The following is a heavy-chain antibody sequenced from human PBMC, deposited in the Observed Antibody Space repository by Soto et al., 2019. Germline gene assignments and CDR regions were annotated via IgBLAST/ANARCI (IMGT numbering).Heavy chain of an antibody. D-gene: IGHD3-3*01. CDR3: ARLYDFDWFDP. Sequence: ASVKVSCKASGYTFTSYYMHWVRQAPGQGLEWMGIISPNGGNTNYAQKIQGRVTMTTDTSTSTAYMELRSLRSEDTAVYYCARLYDFDWFDPWGQGTLVTVSS. V-gene: IGHV1-46*01. J-gene: IGHJ5*02. CDR2: ISPNGGNT. CDR1: GYTFTSYY.